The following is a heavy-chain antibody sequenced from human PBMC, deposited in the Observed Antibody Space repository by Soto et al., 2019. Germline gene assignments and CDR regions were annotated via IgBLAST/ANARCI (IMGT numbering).Heavy chain of an antibody. CDR1: GYTFTSYG. D-gene: IGHD2-8*01. Sequence: ASVEVSCKXSGYTFTSYGISWVRQAPGQGLEWMGWISAYNGNTNYAQKLQGRVTMTRDTSISTAYMELSRLRSDDTAVYYCARAAGYCTNGVCYSVSTSQGPWGQGTLVTVSS. CDR3: ARAAGYCTNGVCYSVSTSQGP. J-gene: IGHJ5*02. V-gene: IGHV1-18*01. CDR2: ISAYNGNT.